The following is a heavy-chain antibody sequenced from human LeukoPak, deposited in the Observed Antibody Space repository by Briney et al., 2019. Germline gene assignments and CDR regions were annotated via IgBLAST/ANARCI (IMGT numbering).Heavy chain of an antibody. J-gene: IGHJ4*02. V-gene: IGHV1-46*01. CDR1: GYTFTSYY. CDR2: INPSGGST. D-gene: IGHD3-22*01. CDR3: ATSYYYDSSDYYRIDY. Sequence: ASVKVSCKASGYTFTSYYMDWVRQAPGQGLEWMGIINPSGGSTSYAQKFQGRVTMTEDTSTDTAYMELSSLRSEDTAVYYCATSYYYDSSDYYRIDYWGQGTLVTVSS.